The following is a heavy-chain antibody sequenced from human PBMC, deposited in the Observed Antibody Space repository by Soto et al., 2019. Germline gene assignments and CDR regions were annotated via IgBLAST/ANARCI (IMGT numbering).Heavy chain of an antibody. CDR2: IFSNDEK. J-gene: IGHJ5*02. V-gene: IGHV2-26*01. CDR1: GFSLSNARMG. CDR3: ARIRGGYNGNDRAIWFDP. Sequence: QVTLKESGPVLVKPTETLTLTCTVSGFSLSNARMGVSWIRQPPGKALEWLAHIFSNDEKSYSTSLKSRLTISKDTSKSQVVITMTNMDTVDTATYYCARIRGGYNGNDRAIWFDPWGQGTLVTVSS. D-gene: IGHD1-20*01.